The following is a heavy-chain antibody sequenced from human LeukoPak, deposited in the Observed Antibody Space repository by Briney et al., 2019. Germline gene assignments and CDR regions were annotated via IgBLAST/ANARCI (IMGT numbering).Heavy chain of an antibody. CDR3: ARARRVRGVPLDP. CDR2: IYYSGST. Sequence: SETLSLTCTVSGGSISSYYWSWIRQPPGKGLEWIGYIYYSGSTNYNPSLKSRVTISVDRSKNQFSLKLSSVTAADTAVYYCARARRVRGVPLDPWGQGTLVTVSS. D-gene: IGHD3-10*01. J-gene: IGHJ5*02. CDR1: GGSISSYY. V-gene: IGHV4-59*12.